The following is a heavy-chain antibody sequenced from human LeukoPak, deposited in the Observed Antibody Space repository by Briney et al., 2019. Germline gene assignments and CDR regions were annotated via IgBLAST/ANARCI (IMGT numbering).Heavy chain of an antibody. V-gene: IGHV4-38-2*01. CDR2: IYHSGST. CDR1: GYSISSGYY. CDR3: ASSYCGGDCENWFDP. D-gene: IGHD2-21*01. J-gene: IGHJ5*02. Sequence: SETLSLTCAVSGYSISSGYYWGWIRQPPGKGLEWIGSIYHSGSTYYNPSLKSRVTISVDTSKNQFSLKPSSVTAADTAAYYCASSYCGGDCENWFDPWGQGTLVTVSS.